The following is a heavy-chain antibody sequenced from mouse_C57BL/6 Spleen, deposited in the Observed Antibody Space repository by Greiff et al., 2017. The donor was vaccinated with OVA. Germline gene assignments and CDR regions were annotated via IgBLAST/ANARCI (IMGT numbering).Heavy chain of an antibody. Sequence: VKLQESGAELVKPGASVKISCKASGYAFSSYWMNWVEQRPGKGLEWIGQIYPGDGDTNYNGKFKGKATLTADKSSSTAYMQLSSLTSEDSAVYFCARGGSYYDYFDYWGQGTTLTVSS. CDR3: ARGGSYYDYFDY. V-gene: IGHV1-80*01. CDR2: IYPGDGDT. CDR1: GYAFSSYW. J-gene: IGHJ2*01. D-gene: IGHD1-1*01.